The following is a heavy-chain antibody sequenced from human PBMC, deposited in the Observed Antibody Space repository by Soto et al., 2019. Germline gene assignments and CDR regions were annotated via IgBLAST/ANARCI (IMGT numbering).Heavy chain of an antibody. V-gene: IGHV1-69*06. J-gene: IGHJ6*02. Sequence: QVQLVQSGAEVKKPGSSVKVSCKASGGTFSSYAISWVRQAPGQGLEWMGGNIPIFGTANYAQKFQGRVTIAADKSTSSAYLELSSLRSEDRAVYCCEGGRYGMNVWGHGSTVMFSS. D-gene: IGHD3-16*01. CDR3: EGGRYGMNV. CDR2: NIPIFGTA. CDR1: GGTFSSYA.